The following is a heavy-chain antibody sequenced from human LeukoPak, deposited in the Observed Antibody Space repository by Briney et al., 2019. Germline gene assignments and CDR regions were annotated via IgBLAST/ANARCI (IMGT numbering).Heavy chain of an antibody. CDR1: GYSISSGYY. CDR2: IYHSGST. CDR3: ASGGYSGYDPPDLDY. Sequence: SETLSLTCAVSGYSISSGYYWGWIRQPPGKGLEWIGSIYHSGSTYYNPSLKSRVTISVDTSKNQFSLKLSSVTAADTAVYYCASGGYSGYDPPDLDYWGQGTLVTVSS. V-gene: IGHV4-38-2*01. D-gene: IGHD5-12*01. J-gene: IGHJ4*02.